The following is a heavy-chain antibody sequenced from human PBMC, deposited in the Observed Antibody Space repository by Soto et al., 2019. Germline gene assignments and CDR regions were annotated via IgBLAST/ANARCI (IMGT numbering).Heavy chain of an antibody. Sequence: PGGSLRLSCTASGFKFEDYAMHWVRQAPGKGLEWVSGISWSSSTIEYADSVRGRFTIARDNGKNSLYLQMNSLRPEDTAFYYCAKGPYSSGWYWDHWGQGTLVTVPS. CDR3: AKGPYSSGWYWDH. CDR1: GFKFEDYA. CDR2: ISWSSSTI. J-gene: IGHJ4*02. V-gene: IGHV3-9*01. D-gene: IGHD6-19*01.